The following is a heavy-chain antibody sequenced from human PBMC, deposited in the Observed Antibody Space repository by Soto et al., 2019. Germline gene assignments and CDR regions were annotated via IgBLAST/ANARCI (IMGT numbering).Heavy chain of an antibody. D-gene: IGHD1-20*01. CDR3: AKGPLVNWNYFDY. Sequence: VQLVESGGGLVKPGGSLRLSCAASGFTFSSYSMNWVRQAPGKGLEWVAVISYDGSNKYYADSVKGRFTISRDNSKNTLYLQMNSLRAEDTAVYYCAKGPLVNWNYFDYWGQGTLVTVSS. J-gene: IGHJ4*02. CDR1: GFTFSSYS. CDR2: ISYDGSNK. V-gene: IGHV3-30*18.